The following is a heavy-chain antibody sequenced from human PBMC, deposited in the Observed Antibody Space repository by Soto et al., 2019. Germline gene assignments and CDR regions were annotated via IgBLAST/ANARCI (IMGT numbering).Heavy chain of an antibody. D-gene: IGHD6-13*01. CDR1: GGSISSYY. CDR3: ASSLVRATYYFDY. J-gene: IGHJ4*02. V-gene: IGHV4-59*01. CDR2: IYYSGST. Sequence: SETLSLTCTVSGGSISSYYWSWIRQPPGKGLEWIGYIYYSGSTNYNPSLKSRVTISVDTSKNQFSLKLSSVTAADTAVYYCASSLVRATYYFDYWGQGTLVTVSS.